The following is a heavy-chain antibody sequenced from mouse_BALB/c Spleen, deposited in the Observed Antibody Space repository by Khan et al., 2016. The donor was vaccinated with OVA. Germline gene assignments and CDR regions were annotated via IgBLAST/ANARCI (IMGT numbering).Heavy chain of an antibody. J-gene: IGHJ3*01. CDR3: ARLGYGNYWFAY. Sequence: VQLKQSGAELVRPGALVKLSCKASGFNIKDYYMNWVKQRHEQGLEWIGWIDPENGNPIYDPKFQGKASITADTSSNTAYLQLSSLTSEDTAVYYCARLGYGNYWFAYWGQGTQVTVSA. CDR1: GFNIKDYY. CDR2: IDPENGNP. V-gene: IGHV14-1*02. D-gene: IGHD2-10*02.